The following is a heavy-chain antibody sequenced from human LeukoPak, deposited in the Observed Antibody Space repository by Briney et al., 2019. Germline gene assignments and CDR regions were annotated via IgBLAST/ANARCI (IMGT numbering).Heavy chain of an antibody. CDR3: ARNGGGSGYFDY. CDR1: AFSASSNY. J-gene: IGHJ4*02. Sequence: RESMTLSCAAYAFSASSNYMSWVRQAPGKVLEWVSVIYSGGSTYYADSLKGRVTISRDNSKNTVYLQMSSLRAEDTAVYYCARNGGGSGYFDYWGQGTLVTVSS. V-gene: IGHV3-53*01. CDR2: IYSGGST. D-gene: IGHD4-23*01.